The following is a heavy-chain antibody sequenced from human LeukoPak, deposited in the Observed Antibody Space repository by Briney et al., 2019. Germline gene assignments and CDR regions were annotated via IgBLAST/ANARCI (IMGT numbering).Heavy chain of an antibody. V-gene: IGHV3-30-3*01. J-gene: IGHJ4*02. CDR2: ISYDGSNK. CDR3: ARGGLSGSLDY. D-gene: IGHD1-26*01. CDR1: GFTFSSYW. Sequence: GGSLRLSCAASGFTFSSYWMSWVRQAPGKGLEWVAVISYDGSNKYYADSVKGRFTISRDNSKNTLYLQMNSLRAEDTAVYYCARGGLSGSLDYWGQGTLVTVSS.